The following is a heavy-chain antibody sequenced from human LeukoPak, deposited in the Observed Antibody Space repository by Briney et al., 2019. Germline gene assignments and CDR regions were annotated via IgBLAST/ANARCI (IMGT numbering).Heavy chain of an antibody. V-gene: IGHV1-2*02. D-gene: IGHD3-22*01. CDR2: INPNSGGT. J-gene: IGHJ4*02. CDR3: ARADSSGYYSVDY. Sequence: GASVKVSCKASGYTFTGYYMHWVRQAPGQGLEWMGWINPNSGGTNYAQKFQGRVTMTRDTSISTAYMELSRLRSDDTAVYYCARADSSGYYSVDYWGQGTLVTVSS. CDR1: GYTFTGYY.